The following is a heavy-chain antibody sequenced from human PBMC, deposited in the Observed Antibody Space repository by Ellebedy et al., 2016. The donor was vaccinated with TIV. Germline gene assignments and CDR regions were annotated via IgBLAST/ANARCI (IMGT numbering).Heavy chain of an antibody. J-gene: IGHJ5*02. CDR1: GFTFDTYA. Sequence: GESLKISCADSGFTFDTYAMSWVRQAPGKGLEWVSHISGSGVKTYYADPVRGRFSISRDNSKNTLSLQMNSLRADDTAVYYCAGFRGEAVAGNWFDPWGQGTLVTVSS. CDR3: AGFRGEAVAGNWFDP. CDR2: ISGSGVKT. D-gene: IGHD6-19*01. V-gene: IGHV3-23*01.